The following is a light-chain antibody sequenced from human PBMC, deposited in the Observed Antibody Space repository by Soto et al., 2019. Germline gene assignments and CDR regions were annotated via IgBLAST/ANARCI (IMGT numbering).Light chain of an antibody. CDR3: QQRSNWPQLT. V-gene: IGKV3-11*01. CDR2: DAS. Sequence: EIVLTQSPATLSLSPGERATLSCRASRSVSNFLAWYQQKPGQAPRLLIYDASNRATGIPARFSGSGSGTDFTLTISSLEPEDFAVYYCQQRSNWPQLTFGGGTKVEIK. CDR1: RSVSNF. J-gene: IGKJ4*01.